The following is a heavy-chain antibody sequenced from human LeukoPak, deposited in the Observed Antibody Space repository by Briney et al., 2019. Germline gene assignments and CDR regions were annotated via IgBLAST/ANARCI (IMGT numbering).Heavy chain of an antibody. Sequence: GGSLRLSCAASGFTFSSYAMSWVRQAPGKGLEWVSAISVSGGSTYYADSVKGRFTISRDNSKNTLYLQMNSLRAEDTAVYYCAKGGEGSSSAYYYYYMDVWGKGTTVTVSS. CDR3: AKGGEGSSSAYYYYYMDV. D-gene: IGHD6-6*01. J-gene: IGHJ6*03. V-gene: IGHV3-23*01. CDR1: GFTFSSYA. CDR2: ISVSGGST.